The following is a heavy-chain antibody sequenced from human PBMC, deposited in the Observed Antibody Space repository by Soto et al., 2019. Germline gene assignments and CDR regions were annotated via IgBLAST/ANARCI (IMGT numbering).Heavy chain of an antibody. J-gene: IGHJ4*02. Sequence: ASVKVSCKASGDTFSNLAISWVRQAPGQGLEWMGGLIILFGTPNYAQKFQGRLTITADDSTSTAYMELSGLRSEDTAVYFCASDEIGVMSSLGYSLYWGQGTRVTVSS. D-gene: IGHD2-15*01. V-gene: IGHV1-69*13. CDR1: GDTFSNLA. CDR2: LIILFGTP. CDR3: ASDEIGVMSSLGYSLY.